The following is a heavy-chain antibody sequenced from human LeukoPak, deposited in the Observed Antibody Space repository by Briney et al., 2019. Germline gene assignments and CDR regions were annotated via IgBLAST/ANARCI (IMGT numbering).Heavy chain of an antibody. D-gene: IGHD2-21*02. Sequence: SVKVSCKASGGTFSSYAISWVRQAPGQGLEWMGGIIPIFGTANYAQKFQGRVTITADKSTSTAYMELSSLRSEDTAVYYCARDRNSCGGDCYFFDYWGQGTLVTVSS. CDR2: IIPIFGTA. CDR1: GGTFSSYA. J-gene: IGHJ4*02. V-gene: IGHV1-69*06. CDR3: ARDRNSCGGDCYFFDY.